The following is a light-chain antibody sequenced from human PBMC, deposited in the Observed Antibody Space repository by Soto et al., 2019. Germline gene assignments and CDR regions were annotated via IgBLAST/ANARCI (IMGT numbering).Light chain of an antibody. J-gene: IGLJ1*01. CDR3: SSYTSRTTLNV. Sequence: QSVLTQPASVSGSPGQSITISCTGTSSDVGTYNLFSWYQHHPGKAPKLIIYXGXKRPSGVSNRFSGSKSGNTASLTISGLQAEDEADYYCSSYTSRTTLNVFGSGTKVTVL. V-gene: IGLV2-14*02. CDR1: SSDVGTYNL. CDR2: XGX.